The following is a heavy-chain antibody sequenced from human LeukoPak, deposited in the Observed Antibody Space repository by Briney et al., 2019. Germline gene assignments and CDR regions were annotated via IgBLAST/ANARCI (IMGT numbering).Heavy chain of an antibody. CDR2: ISAYNGNT. CDR3: ARNEGSATVDYYYYMDV. V-gene: IGHV1-18*01. J-gene: IGHJ6*03. Sequence: ASVKVSCKASGYTFTSYGISWVRQAPGQGLEWMGWISAYNGNTNYAQKFQGRVTITADESTSTAYMELSSLRSEDTAVYYCARNEGSATVDYYYYMDVWGKGTTVTVSS. D-gene: IGHD3-10*01. CDR1: GYTFTSYG.